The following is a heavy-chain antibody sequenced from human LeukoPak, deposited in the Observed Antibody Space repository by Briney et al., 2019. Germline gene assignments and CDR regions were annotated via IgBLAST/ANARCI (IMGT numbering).Heavy chain of an antibody. CDR2: VSAYNGDT. J-gene: IGHJ4*02. Sequence: ASVRVSCKASGYTFTSYGMSWVGQAPGQGLDWMGWVSAYNGDTNYAQRFQGRVTMTTDASTSTAYMELRSLRSDDTAVYYCARDCSTSCCPPFNYWGQGTLVTVSS. V-gene: IGHV1-18*04. CDR1: GYTFTSYG. D-gene: IGHD2-2*01. CDR3: ARDCSTSCCPPFNY.